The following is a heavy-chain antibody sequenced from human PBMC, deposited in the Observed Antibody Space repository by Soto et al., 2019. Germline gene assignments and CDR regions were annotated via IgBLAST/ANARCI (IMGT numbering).Heavy chain of an antibody. CDR1: GGSISSYY. V-gene: IGHV4-59*01. J-gene: IGHJ4*02. CDR3: AREGYYGSGEFDY. Sequence: TSETLSLTCTVSGGSISSYYWSWIRQPPGKGLEWIGYIYYSGSTNYNPSLKSRVTISVDTSKNQFSLKLSSVTAADTAVYYCAREGYYGSGEFDYWGQGTLVTVSS. CDR2: IYYSGST. D-gene: IGHD3-10*01.